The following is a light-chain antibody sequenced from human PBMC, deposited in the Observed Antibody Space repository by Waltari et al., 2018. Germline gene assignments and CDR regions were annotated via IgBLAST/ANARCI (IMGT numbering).Light chain of an antibody. J-gene: IGKJ4*01. V-gene: IGKV3-11*01. CDR2: DAS. CDR1: QSVGTS. Sequence: EIVLTQSPATLSLSPGERATLSCRASQSVGTSLAWYQQKPGQAPRLLIYDASNRATGIPARFSGVGSGTYFPVTISSLEPEDFAVYYCQQRSNWPELTFGGGTKVQIK. CDR3: QQRSNWPELT.